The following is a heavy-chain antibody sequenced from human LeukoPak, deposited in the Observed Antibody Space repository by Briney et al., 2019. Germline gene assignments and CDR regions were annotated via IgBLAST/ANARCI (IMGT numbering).Heavy chain of an antibody. CDR3: ARGRAVAPSPFDF. Sequence: GGSLRLSCAASGFTFSSYEMNWVRQAPGKGLEWVSYISSSGSTIYYADSVKGRFTISRDNAKNSLYLQMNSLRAEDTAVYYCARGRAVAPSPFDFWGQGTLVTVSS. D-gene: IGHD6-19*01. J-gene: IGHJ4*02. V-gene: IGHV3-48*03. CDR1: GFTFSSYE. CDR2: ISSSGSTI.